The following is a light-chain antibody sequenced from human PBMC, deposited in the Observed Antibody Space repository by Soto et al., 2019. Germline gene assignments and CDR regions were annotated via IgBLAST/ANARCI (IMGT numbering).Light chain of an antibody. CDR1: QSVSSSY. V-gene: IGKV3-20*01. Sequence: EIVLTQSPGTLSLSPGERATLSCRASQSVSSSYLAWYQQKPGQAPRLLIYRASSRATGIPDRFSGSGSGTDFTLTISRLEPEDFAVYYCQQYGSSLLFGPGTKVDIK. CDR3: QQYGSSLL. J-gene: IGKJ3*01. CDR2: RAS.